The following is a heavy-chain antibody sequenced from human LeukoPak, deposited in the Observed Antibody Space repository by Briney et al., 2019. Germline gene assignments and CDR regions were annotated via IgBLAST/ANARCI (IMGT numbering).Heavy chain of an antibody. J-gene: IGHJ4*02. D-gene: IGHD6-13*01. CDR1: VFTSSSYA. Sequence: GGSLRLSCAASVFTSSSYAMHWVRQAPGKGLEWVAVISYDGSNKYYADSVKGRFTISRDNSKNTLYLQMNSLRAEDTAVYYCAREGDRSSWYGAPGLDYWGQGTLVTVSS. CDR2: ISYDGSNK. CDR3: AREGDRSSWYGAPGLDY. V-gene: IGHV3-30*04.